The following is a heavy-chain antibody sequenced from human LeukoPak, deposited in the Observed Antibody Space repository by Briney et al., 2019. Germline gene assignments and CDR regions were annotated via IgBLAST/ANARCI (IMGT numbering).Heavy chain of an antibody. J-gene: IGHJ6*04. CDR1: GGSISSGDYY. CDR2: IYYSGST. Sequence: SQTLSLTCTVSGGSISSGDYYWSWIRQPPGKGLGWIGYIYYSGSTYYNPSLKSRVTISVDTSKNQFSLKLSSVTAADTAVYYCARDRISDYVIYGMDAWGKGTTVTVSS. V-gene: IGHV4-30-4*01. CDR3: ARDRISDYVIYGMDA. D-gene: IGHD4-17*01.